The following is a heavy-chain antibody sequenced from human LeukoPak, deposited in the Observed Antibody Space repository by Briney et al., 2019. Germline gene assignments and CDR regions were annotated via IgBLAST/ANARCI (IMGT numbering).Heavy chain of an antibody. CDR2: IYSGGST. J-gene: IGHJ4*02. D-gene: IGHD6-13*01. CDR1: GFTVSSNY. Sequence: GGSLRLSCAASGFTVSSNYMSWVRQAPGKELEWVSVIYSGGSTYYADSVKGRFTISRDNSKNTLYLQMNSMSAEDTAVYYCARDRIIAAAGIASDYWGQGTLVTVSS. CDR3: ARDRIIAAAGIASDY. V-gene: IGHV3-53*01.